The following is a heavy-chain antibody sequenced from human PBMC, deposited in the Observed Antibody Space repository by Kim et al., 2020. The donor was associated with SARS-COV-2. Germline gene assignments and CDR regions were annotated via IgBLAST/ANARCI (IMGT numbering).Heavy chain of an antibody. D-gene: IGHD3-10*01. V-gene: IGHV5-10-1*01. Sequence: GESLKISCQGSGYSFISYWISWVRQMPGKALEWMGRIDPSDSYTNYSPSFQGHVTISADKSIRTAYLQWSSLKASDTAMYYCARLRSGSGSYYNQYYFDYWGQGTLVTVSS. CDR1: GYSFISYW. CDR2: IDPSDSYT. J-gene: IGHJ4*02. CDR3: ARLRSGSGSYYNQYYFDY.